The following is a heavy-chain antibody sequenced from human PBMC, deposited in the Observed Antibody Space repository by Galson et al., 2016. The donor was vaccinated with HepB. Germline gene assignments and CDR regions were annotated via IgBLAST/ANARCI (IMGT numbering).Heavy chain of an antibody. CDR1: GFTFSDYS. D-gene: IGHD4-23*01. Sequence: SLRLSCAVSGFTFSDYSMDWVRQAPGKGLEWISYISRDSSAIYYADSVKGRFTISRDTARKSLYLQMNSLRAEDTAVYFCARDRVDRVGDGGIYFDSWGRGTLVTVSS. J-gene: IGHJ4*02. CDR2: ISRDSSAI. V-gene: IGHV3-48*01. CDR3: ARDRVDRVGDGGIYFDS.